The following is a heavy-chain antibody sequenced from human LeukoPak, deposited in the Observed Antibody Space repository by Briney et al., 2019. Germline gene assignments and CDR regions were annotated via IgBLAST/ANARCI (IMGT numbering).Heavy chain of an antibody. Sequence: SETLSLTCTVSGGSISSGGYYWGWIRQPPGKGLEWIGYIYHSGSTYYNPSLKSRVTISVDRSKNQFSLKLSSVTAADTAVYYCASRSLYDSSGYYGYYWGQGTLVTVSS. D-gene: IGHD3-22*01. V-gene: IGHV4-30-2*01. CDR3: ASRSLYDSSGYYGYY. CDR1: GGSISSGGYY. J-gene: IGHJ4*02. CDR2: IYHSGST.